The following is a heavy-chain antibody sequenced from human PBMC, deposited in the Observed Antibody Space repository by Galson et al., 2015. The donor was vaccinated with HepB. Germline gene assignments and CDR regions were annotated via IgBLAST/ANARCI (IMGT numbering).Heavy chain of an antibody. CDR1: GYIFTGYC. D-gene: IGHD1-26*01. J-gene: IGHJ6*02. CDR3: ARSIVGTTFFYYGVDL. CDR2: INPFSGGT. Sequence: SVKVSCKASGYIFTGYCIHWVRQAPGKGLEWMGWINPFSGGTNFAQKFQGRVTMTRDTSISTVFMELSRLGSDDTAIYYCARSIVGTTFFYYGVDLWGQGTTVTVSS. V-gene: IGHV1-2*02.